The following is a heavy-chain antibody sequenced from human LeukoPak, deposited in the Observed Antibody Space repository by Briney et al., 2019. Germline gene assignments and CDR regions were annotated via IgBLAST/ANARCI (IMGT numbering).Heavy chain of an antibody. V-gene: IGHV3-21*01. Sequence: GGSLRLSCAASGFTFSSYSMNWVRQAPGKGLEWVSAISGSGGSTYYADSVKGRFTIARDNAKNSLYLQMNSLRAEDTAVYYCAREGGGVGALDYWGQGTLITVSS. CDR1: GFTFSSYS. CDR2: ISGSGGST. CDR3: AREGGGVGALDY. D-gene: IGHD1-26*01. J-gene: IGHJ4*02.